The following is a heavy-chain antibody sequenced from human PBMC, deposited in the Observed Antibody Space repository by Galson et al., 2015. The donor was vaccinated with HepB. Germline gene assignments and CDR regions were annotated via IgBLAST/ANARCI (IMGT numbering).Heavy chain of an antibody. V-gene: IGHV3-23*01. CDR1: GFTFINYA. J-gene: IGHJ4*02. CDR2: ISGSGDRT. CDR3: AKDGGDCSEGECYYFDC. Sequence: SLRLSCAASGFTFINYAMSWVRQAPGRGLEWVSGISGSGDRTYYADSVKGRFTISRDNSKNTLYLEMNSLRVEDTAEYYCAKDGGDCSEGECYYFDCWGQGILVTVSS. D-gene: IGHD2-21*01.